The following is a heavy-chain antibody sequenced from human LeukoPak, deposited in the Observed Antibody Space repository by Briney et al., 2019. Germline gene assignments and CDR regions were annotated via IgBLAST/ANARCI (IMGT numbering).Heavy chain of an antibody. CDR1: GFTFSSYA. CDR2: ISGSGGST. D-gene: IGHD3-3*01. V-gene: IGHV3-23*01. CDR3: AKEEDYDFWSGPKYY. J-gene: IGHJ4*02. Sequence: GGSLRLSCAASGFTFSSYAMSWVRQASGKGLEWVSAISGSGGSTYYADSVKGRFTISRDNSKNTLYLQMNSLRAEDTAVYYCAKEEDYDFWSGPKYYWGQGTLVTVSS.